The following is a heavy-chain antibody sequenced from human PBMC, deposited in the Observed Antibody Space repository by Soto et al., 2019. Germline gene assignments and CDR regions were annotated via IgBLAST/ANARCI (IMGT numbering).Heavy chain of an antibody. CDR2: SYFNGNT. J-gene: IGHJ4*02. CDR1: GGSISSYY. CDR3: ASVKFGRVVLAH. Sequence: SETLSLTCTVSGGSISSYYLTWSRQPPGKGLEWIGYSYFNGNTNYNPSLKRRVTISVDTSKKQISLNLTSVTDADTAVYFCASVKFGRVVLAHWGQGTLVTVSS. V-gene: IGHV4-59*13. D-gene: IGHD3-16*01.